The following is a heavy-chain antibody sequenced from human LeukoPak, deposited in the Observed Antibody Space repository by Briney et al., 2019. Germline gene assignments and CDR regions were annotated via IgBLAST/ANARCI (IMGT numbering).Heavy chain of an antibody. V-gene: IGHV3-49*04. J-gene: IGHJ3*02. CDR3: TREDVEVGAFDI. Sequence: GGSLRLSCTASGFTFCDYAMSWVRQAPGKGLEWVGFIRSKAYGGTTEYAASVKGRFTISRDDSKSIAYLQMNSLKTEDTAVYYCTREDVEVGAFDIWGQGTMVTVSS. D-gene: IGHD1-1*01. CDR2: IRSKAYGGTT. CDR1: GFTFCDYA.